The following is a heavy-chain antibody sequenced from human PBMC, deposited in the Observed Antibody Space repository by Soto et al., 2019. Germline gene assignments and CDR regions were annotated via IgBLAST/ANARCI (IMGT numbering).Heavy chain of an antibody. CDR1: GYSFTSYW. D-gene: IGHD3-10*01. CDR3: ARGDSTPYYYYGMDV. CDR2: IYPGDSDT. J-gene: IGHJ6*02. V-gene: IGHV5-51*01. Sequence: GESLKISCQVSGYSFTSYWIGWVRQMPGKGLEWMGIIYPGDSDTRYSPSFEGQVSISADKSISTAYLQWSSLKASDTAIYYCARGDSTPYYYYGMDVWGQGTTVTVSS.